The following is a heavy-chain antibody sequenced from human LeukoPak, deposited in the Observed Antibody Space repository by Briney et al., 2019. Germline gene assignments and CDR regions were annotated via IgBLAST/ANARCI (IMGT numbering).Heavy chain of an antibody. V-gene: IGHV6-1*03. J-gene: IGHJ3*02. D-gene: IGHD3-22*01. CDR2: TYYYRSEWYN. CDR1: GDSVSSNSVT. CDR3: ARDQGYYYDSSGYYYGI. Sequence: SQTLSLTCAISGDSVSSNSVTWSWIRQSPSRGLEWLGRTYYYRSEWYNNYAISVKSWIIINPDTSKNQFSLQLKSMTPEDTAVYYCARDQGYYYDSSGYYYGIWGQGTMVTVSS.